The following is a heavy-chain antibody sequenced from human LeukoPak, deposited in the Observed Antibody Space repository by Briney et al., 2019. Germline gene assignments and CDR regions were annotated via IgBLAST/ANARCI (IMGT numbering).Heavy chain of an antibody. CDR3: ATHFGHVTSIVVVPAAISP. V-gene: IGHV4-4*07. CDR1: VDSISSHW. CDR2: VGGSGRT. Sequence: SETLSLTCTVSVDSISSHWWSWIRQPVGKGLEWIWRVGGSGRTNYNPSLKSRITMSVDTSKNQFSLKLSSVTAADTAVYYCATHFGHVTSIVVVPAAISPWGQGTLVTVSS. D-gene: IGHD2-2*01. J-gene: IGHJ5*02.